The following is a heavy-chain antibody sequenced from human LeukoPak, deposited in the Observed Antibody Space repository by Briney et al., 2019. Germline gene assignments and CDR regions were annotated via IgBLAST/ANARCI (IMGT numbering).Heavy chain of an antibody. V-gene: IGHV4-61*08. Sequence: SETLSLTCTVSGDSINNDDYYWSWIRQPPGKGLEWIGYIYYSGSTNYNPPLKSRVTISVDTSKNQFSLKLSSVTAADTAVYYCARHHGSYKRELDYWGQGTLVTVSS. D-gene: IGHD1-26*01. J-gene: IGHJ4*02. CDR3: ARHHGSYKRELDY. CDR1: GDSINNDDYY. CDR2: IYYSGST.